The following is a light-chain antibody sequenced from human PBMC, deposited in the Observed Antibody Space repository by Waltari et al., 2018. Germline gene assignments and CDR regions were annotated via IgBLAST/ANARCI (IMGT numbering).Light chain of an antibody. Sequence: QSALTQPASVSGSPGPSITLSCTGTSSDVGGYNYVPRYQQHPGKAPNLMIYEVSNRPSGVSNRFSGSKSGNTASLTISGLQAEDEADYYCSSYTSSSTLYVFGTGTKVTVL. J-gene: IGLJ1*01. CDR2: EVS. CDR3: SSYTSSSTLYV. CDR1: SSDVGGYNY. V-gene: IGLV2-14*01.